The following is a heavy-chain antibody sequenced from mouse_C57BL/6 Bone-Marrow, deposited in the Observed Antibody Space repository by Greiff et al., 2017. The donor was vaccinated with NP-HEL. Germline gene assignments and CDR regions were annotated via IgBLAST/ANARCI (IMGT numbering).Heavy chain of an antibody. D-gene: IGHD3-3*01. J-gene: IGHJ3*01. CDR1: GYAFSSSW. CDR2: IYPGDGDT. CDR3: AREGLWFAY. V-gene: IGHV1-82*01. Sequence: VQLQQSGPELVKPGASVKISCKASGYAFSSSWMNWVKQRPGKGLEWIGRIYPGDGDTNYNGKFKGKATLTADKSSSTAYMQLSSLTSEDSAVYFCAREGLWFAYWGQGTLVTVSA.